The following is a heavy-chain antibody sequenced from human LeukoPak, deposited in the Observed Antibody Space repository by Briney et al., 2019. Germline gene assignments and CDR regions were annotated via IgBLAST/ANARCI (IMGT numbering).Heavy chain of an antibody. D-gene: IGHD1-14*01. J-gene: IGHJ4*02. V-gene: IGHV3-23*01. Sequence: HPGGPLRLSCAASGFTFSSYAMSWVRQAPGKGLEWVSAISGSGGSTYYADSVKGRFTISRDNSKNTLYQQMNSLRAEDTAVYYCAKDHPGGIGGLSFDYWGQGTLVTVSS. CDR1: GFTFSSYA. CDR2: ISGSGGST. CDR3: AKDHPGGIGGLSFDY.